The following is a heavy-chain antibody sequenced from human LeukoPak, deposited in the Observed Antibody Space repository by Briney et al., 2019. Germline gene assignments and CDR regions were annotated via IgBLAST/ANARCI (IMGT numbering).Heavy chain of an antibody. CDR3: ADRFCGGGACYSTLAEYLQH. CDR2: IMPVLDTT. J-gene: IGHJ1*01. D-gene: IGHD2-15*01. CDR1: GYTFTSYG. V-gene: IGHV1-69*13. Sequence: EASVKVSCKASGYTFTSYGISWVRQAPGQGLEWMGSIMPVLDTTKYAQKFQGRVTITADESTSTAYMELRGLRSDDTAIYYCADRFCGGGACYSTLAEYLQHWGQGTQVTVSS.